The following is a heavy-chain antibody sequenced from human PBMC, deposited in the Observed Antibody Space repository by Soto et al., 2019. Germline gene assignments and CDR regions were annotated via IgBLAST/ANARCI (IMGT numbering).Heavy chain of an antibody. V-gene: IGHV3-30*03. D-gene: IGHD3-9*01. Sequence: GESLKISCAASGFTFSSYGMHWVRQAPGKGLEWVAVISYDGSNKYYAYSVKGRFTISRDNSKNTLYLQMNSLRAEDTAVYYCATLRYFDWLSDARFDYWGQGTLVTVS. CDR3: ATLRYFDWLSDARFDY. CDR1: GFTFSSYG. CDR2: ISYDGSNK. J-gene: IGHJ4*02.